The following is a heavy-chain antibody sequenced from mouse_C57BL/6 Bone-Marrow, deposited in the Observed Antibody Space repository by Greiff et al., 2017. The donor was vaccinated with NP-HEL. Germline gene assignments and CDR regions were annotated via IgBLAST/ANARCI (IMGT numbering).Heavy chain of an antibody. Sequence: QVQLKQPGAELVKPGASVKMSCKASGYTFTSYWITWVKQRPGQGLEWIGDIYPGSGSTNYNEKFKSKATLTVDTSSSTAYMQLSSLTSEDSAVYYCARYGSSYVHYFDYWGQGTTLTVSS. D-gene: IGHD1-1*01. CDR2: IYPGSGST. J-gene: IGHJ2*01. CDR1: GYTFTSYW. V-gene: IGHV1-55*01. CDR3: ARYGSSYVHYFDY.